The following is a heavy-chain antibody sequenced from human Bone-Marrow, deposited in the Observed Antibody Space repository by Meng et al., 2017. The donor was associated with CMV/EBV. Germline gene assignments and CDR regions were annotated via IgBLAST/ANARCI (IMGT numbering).Heavy chain of an antibody. D-gene: IGHD1-7*01. CDR2: ITSSSTNK. CDR1: GFTFSSYS. Sequence: GESLKISCAPSGFTFSSYSMNWIRQAPGKGLEWVSSITSSSTNKYYADSVKGRFTISRDNSKNTLYLQMDSLRAEDTAVYYCARDRWDITGTTWCADYWGQGTLVTVSS. CDR3: ARDRWDITGTTWCADY. J-gene: IGHJ4*02. V-gene: IGHV3-21*01.